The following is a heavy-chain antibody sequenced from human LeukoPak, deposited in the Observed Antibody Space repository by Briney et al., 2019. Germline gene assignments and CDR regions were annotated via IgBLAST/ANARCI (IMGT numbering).Heavy chain of an antibody. CDR2: INHSGST. V-gene: IGHV4-34*01. CDR3: ARGQLERWYYYDSSGPRASLDY. D-gene: IGHD3-22*01. Sequence: SETLSLTCAVYGGSFSGYYWSWIRQPPGKGLGWIGEINHSGSTNYNPSLKSRVTISVDTSKNQFSLKLSSVTAADTAVYYCARGQLERWYYYDSSGPRASLDYWGQGTLVTVSS. CDR1: GGSFSGYY. J-gene: IGHJ4*02.